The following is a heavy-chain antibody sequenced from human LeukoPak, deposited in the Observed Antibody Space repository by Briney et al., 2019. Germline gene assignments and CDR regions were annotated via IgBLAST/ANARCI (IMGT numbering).Heavy chain of an antibody. J-gene: IGHJ4*02. D-gene: IGHD3-22*01. Sequence: SETLSLTCTVSGGSISSYYWSWIRQPAGKGLEWIRSIYTNGSTNYNPSLKSRVTMSVDTSKNQFSLKLSSVTAADTAVYYCARDTYYYDSSGYWADYWGQGTLVTVSS. V-gene: IGHV4-4*07. CDR1: GGSISSYY. CDR3: ARDTYYYDSSGYWADY. CDR2: IYTNGST.